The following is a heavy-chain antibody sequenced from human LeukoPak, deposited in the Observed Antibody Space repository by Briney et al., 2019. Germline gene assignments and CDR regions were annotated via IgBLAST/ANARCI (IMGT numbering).Heavy chain of an antibody. CDR2: ISTGGGST. J-gene: IGHJ4*02. D-gene: IGHD3-22*01. V-gene: IGHV3-23*01. CDR1: GFTFSSYG. Sequence: GGSLRLSCAASGFTFSSYGMRWVRQAPGKGLEWVSIISTGGGSTSYADSVKGRFTISRDNSKNTLYLQMNSLGAEDTAVYYCAKDHHSSGYYYFDYWGQGTLVTVSS. CDR3: AKDHHSSGYYYFDY.